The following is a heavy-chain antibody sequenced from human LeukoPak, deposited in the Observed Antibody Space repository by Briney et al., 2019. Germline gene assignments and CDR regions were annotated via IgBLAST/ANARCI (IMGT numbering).Heavy chain of an antibody. CDR1: AYTFTVYY. J-gene: IGHJ6*03. Sequence: SLKHSCKASAYTFTVYYIQCVRRAPSHGLECLGWINPSTGDTHYAQKILGRVTMTRDTSVSTAYMELSRLTSDDTAVYYCARVTNYYYMDVWGKGTTVTVS. CDR3: ARVTNYYYMDV. CDR2: INPSTGDT. V-gene: IGHV1-2*02. D-gene: IGHD1-14*01.